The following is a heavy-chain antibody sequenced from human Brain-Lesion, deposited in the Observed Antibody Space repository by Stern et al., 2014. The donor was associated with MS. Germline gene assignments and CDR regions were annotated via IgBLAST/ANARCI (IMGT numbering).Heavy chain of an antibody. CDR1: GGSVSSTSYA. CDR3: AGEEDIRYCSGGSCTGNWFDP. Sequence: QVQLVESGPGLVKPSETLSLTCTVAGGSVSSTSYAWAWIRQPPGKGLEWIGTIYYSGNTYYSPSLKSRLPISLAPPKNHFSLQLRSVTAADTAVYYCAGEEDIRYCSGGSCTGNWFDPWGQGTLVTVSS. V-gene: IGHV4-39*02. J-gene: IGHJ5*02. D-gene: IGHD2-15*01. CDR2: IYYSGNT.